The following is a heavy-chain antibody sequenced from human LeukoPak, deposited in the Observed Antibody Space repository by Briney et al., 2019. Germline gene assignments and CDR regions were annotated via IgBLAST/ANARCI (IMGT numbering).Heavy chain of an antibody. J-gene: IGHJ6*02. CDR2: ITGSGGNT. CDR3: AKAASSSWPSYYYGMDV. CDR1: GFRFITYA. V-gene: IGHV3-23*01. Sequence: GGSLRLSCAASGFRFITYAMSWVRQAPGKGLEWVSVITGSGGNTYYADSVKGRFTISKDNSKNTVYLQMSSLRVDDTAVYYCAKAASSSWPSYYYGMDVWGQGTTVTVSS. D-gene: IGHD6-13*01.